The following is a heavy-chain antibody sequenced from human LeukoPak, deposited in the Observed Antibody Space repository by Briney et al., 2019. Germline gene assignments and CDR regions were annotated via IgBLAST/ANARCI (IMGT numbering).Heavy chain of an antibody. V-gene: IGHV1-18*01. D-gene: IGHD6-19*01. CDR1: GYTFTDYG. Sequence: GASVRVSCKASGYTFTDYGISWVRQAPGQGLEWMGWISADNGHKNYAQNLQGRVTMTTDTSTTTAYMEVRSLRSDATAVYYCARDREQWRANLYAMDVWGQGTTVTVSS. CDR3: ARDREQWRANLYAMDV. J-gene: IGHJ6*02. CDR2: ISADNGHK.